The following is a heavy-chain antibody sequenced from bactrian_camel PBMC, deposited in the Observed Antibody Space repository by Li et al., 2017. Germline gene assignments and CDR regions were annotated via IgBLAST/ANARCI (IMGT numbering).Heavy chain of an antibody. D-gene: IGHD6*01. CDR1: EYTYSSGC. CDR2: LGSDGAL. Sequence: HVQLVESGGGSVQAGGSLRLSCATFEYTYSSGCMGWFRQAPGKEREGLAALGSDGALSLAEPVKGRFTISRGNAGNTLYLQMNDLKPEDTAMYFCAAQYPAGFCFYWDAPEAKDFNYWGQGTQVTV. V-gene: IGHV3S55*01. J-gene: IGHJ6*01. CDR3: AAQYPAGFCFYWDAPEAKDFNY.